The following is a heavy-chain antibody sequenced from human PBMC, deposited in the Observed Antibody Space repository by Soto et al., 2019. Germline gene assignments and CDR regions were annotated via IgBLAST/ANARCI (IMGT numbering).Heavy chain of an antibody. CDR1: GGSFSGHF. CDR2: INQSGST. Sequence: SQTLSLPCVVYGGSFSGHFWSWIRQPPGKGLGWIGEINQSGSTNFNPSLKSPVTISVXXXXXXFXLXLXXXTAAXTAVYDCAGWAVGLMSIGVPKDYWAQGTLVSGS. J-gene: IGHJ4*02. D-gene: IGHD3-3*01. CDR3: AGWAVGLMSIGVPKDY. V-gene: IGHV4-34*01.